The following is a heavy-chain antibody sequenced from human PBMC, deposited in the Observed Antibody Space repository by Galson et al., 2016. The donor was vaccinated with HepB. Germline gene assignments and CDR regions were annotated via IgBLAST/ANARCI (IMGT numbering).Heavy chain of an antibody. CDR1: GDSISSHY. J-gene: IGHJ5*02. CDR2: IYSSGST. CDR3: ARRGTNFRDLYYWFDP. Sequence: SETLSLTCTVSGDSISSHYWGWIRQPPGKGLEWIGYIYSSGSTNYNPSLKSRVTISMDTSKNQFSLKVTSVTAADTAVYYCARRGTNFRDLYYWFDPWGQGILVTVSS. D-gene: IGHD2-8*01. V-gene: IGHV4-59*11.